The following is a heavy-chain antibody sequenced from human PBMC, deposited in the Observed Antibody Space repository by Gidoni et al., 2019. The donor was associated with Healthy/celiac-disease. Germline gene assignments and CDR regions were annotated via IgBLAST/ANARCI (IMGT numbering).Heavy chain of an antibody. Sequence: EVQLVESGGGLIQPGGSLRLSCAASGFTVSSNYMSWVRQAPGKGLEGVSFIYGVSSTDYPASGKGHSPISRDNSKNTFYLKMNSLSPEDPAVYYWARTMVRGGGGMDVWGQGTTVTVSS. CDR1: GFTVSSNY. CDR2: IYGVSST. D-gene: IGHD3-10*01. CDR3: ARTMVRGGGGMDV. J-gene: IGHJ6*02. V-gene: IGHV3-53*01.